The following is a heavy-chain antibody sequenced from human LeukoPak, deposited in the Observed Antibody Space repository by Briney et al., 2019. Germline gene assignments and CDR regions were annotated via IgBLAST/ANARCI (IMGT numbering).Heavy chain of an antibody. CDR1: GGSISSSNW. D-gene: IGHD2-21*02. CDR2: IYHSGST. Sequence: PSETLSLTCAVSGGSISSSNWWSWVRQPPGKGLEWIGEIYHSGSTYYSPSLRSRVTISLDTSRNQFSLKLNSVTAADTAVYYCAREERVVVVTAIPPYYYYYYYMDVWGKGTTVTISS. J-gene: IGHJ6*03. V-gene: IGHV4-4*02. CDR3: AREERVVVVTAIPPYYYYYYYMDV.